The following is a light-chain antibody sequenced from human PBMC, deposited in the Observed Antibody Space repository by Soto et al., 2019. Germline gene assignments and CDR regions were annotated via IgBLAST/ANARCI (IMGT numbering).Light chain of an antibody. CDR2: GAS. V-gene: IGKV3-15*01. CDR3: QQYNNWWT. CDR1: QSVNSN. J-gene: IGKJ1*01. Sequence: EIVMTQSPATLSVSPGERATLSCRASQSVNSNLAWYQQKPGQAPRLLISGASTRATGIPARFSGSGSETEFTLTISSRQSEDLAGYYCQQYNNWWTFGQGTKVEI.